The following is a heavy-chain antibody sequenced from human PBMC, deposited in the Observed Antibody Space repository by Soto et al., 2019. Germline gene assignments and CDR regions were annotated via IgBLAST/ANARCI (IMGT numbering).Heavy chain of an antibody. D-gene: IGHD2-8*01. V-gene: IGHV3-73*01. J-gene: IGHJ4*02. CDR2: IRSKANSYAT. CDR1: GFTFSGSA. CDR3: TSHSPDDMLRQ. Sequence: GGSLRLSCEASGFTFSGSAMHWVRQASGKGLEWVGRIRSKANSYATAYAASVKGRFSISRDESKNTAYLQMNSLKTEDTAVYYCTSHSPDDMLRQWGQGTQVTVSS.